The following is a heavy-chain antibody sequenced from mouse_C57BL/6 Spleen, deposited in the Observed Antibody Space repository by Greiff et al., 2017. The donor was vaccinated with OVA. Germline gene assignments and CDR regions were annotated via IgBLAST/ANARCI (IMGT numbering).Heavy chain of an antibody. D-gene: IGHD2-12*01. CDR3: TRDPYNYAMDY. CDR2: ISSGGDYI. J-gene: IGHJ4*01. CDR1: GFTFSSYA. Sequence: EVKVEESGEGLVKPGGSLKLSCAASGFTFSSYAMSWVRQTPEKRLEWVAYISSGGDYIYYADTVKGRFTISRDNARNTLYLQMSSLKSEDTAMYYCTRDPYNYAMDYWGQGTSVTVSS. V-gene: IGHV5-9-1*02.